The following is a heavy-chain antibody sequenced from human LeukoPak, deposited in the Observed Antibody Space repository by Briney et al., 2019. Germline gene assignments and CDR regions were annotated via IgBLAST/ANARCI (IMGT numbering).Heavy chain of an antibody. CDR3: AKGGGSGYYYYGMDV. CDR1: GFTFDDYG. V-gene: IGHV3-9*01. Sequence: GGSLRLSCAASGFTFDDYGMHWVRQAPGKGLKWVSGISWNRGSIGYADSVKGRFTISRDNAKNSLYLQMNSLRAEDTALYYCAKGGGSGYYYYGMDVWGQGTTVTVSS. J-gene: IGHJ6*02. D-gene: IGHD3-10*01. CDR2: ISWNRGSI.